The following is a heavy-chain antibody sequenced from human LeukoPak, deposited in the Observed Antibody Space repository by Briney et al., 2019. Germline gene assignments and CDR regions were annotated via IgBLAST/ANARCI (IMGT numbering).Heavy chain of an antibody. J-gene: IGHJ6*02. D-gene: IGHD2-21*01. CDR2: INHSGST. CDR1: GGSFSGYY. Sequence: SETLSLTCAVYGGSFSGYYWSWIRQPPGKGLEWIGEINHSGSTNYNPSLKSRVTISVDTSKNQFSLKLSSVTAADTAVYYCARGRGLRGFPPAYYYYGMDVWGQGTTVTV. CDR3: ARGRGLRGFPPAYYYYGMDV. V-gene: IGHV4-34*01.